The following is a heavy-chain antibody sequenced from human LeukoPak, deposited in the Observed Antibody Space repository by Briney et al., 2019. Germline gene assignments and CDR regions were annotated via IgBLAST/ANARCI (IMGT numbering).Heavy chain of an antibody. J-gene: IGHJ5*02. CDR3: ARNNWFGEFENWFDP. CDR1: GFTFSIYW. Sequence: PGGSLRLSCVASGFTFSIYWMTWVRQAPGKGPEGVSSISSSSSYIYYADSMKGRFTISRDNAKNSLYLQMNSLRAEDTAVYYCARNNWFGEFENWFDPWGQGTLVTVSS. V-gene: IGHV3-21*01. D-gene: IGHD3-10*01. CDR2: ISSSSSYI.